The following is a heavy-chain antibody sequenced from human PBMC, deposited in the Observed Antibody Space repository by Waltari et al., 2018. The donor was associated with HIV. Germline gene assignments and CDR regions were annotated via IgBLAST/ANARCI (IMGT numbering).Heavy chain of an antibody. CDR2: IYYSGST. D-gene: IGHD4-4*01. J-gene: IGHJ6*02. V-gene: IGHV4-39*07. CDR3: ARDLSTVTTSPYYYYGMDV. CDR1: GGSISSSSYY. Sequence: QLQLQESGPGLVKPSETLSLTCTVSGGSISSSSYYWGWIRQPPGKGLEWIGSIYYSGSTYYNPSLKSRVTIAVDTSKNQFSLKLSSVTAADTAVYYCARDLSTVTTSPYYYYGMDVWGQGTTVTVSS.